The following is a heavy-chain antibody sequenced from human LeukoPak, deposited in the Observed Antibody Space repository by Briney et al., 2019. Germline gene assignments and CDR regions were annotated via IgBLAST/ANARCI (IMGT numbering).Heavy chain of an antibody. CDR1: GGSINSYY. Sequence: SETLSLTCTVSGGSINSYYWSWIRQPAGKGLEWIGRIYTSGSTNYNPSLKSRVTMSVDTSKNQFSLKLSSVTAADTAVYYCARSIQPTNHIGGYYYYGMDVWGQGTTVTVSS. J-gene: IGHJ6*02. V-gene: IGHV4-4*07. CDR3: ARSIQPTNHIGGYYYYGMDV. D-gene: IGHD5-18*01. CDR2: IYTSGST.